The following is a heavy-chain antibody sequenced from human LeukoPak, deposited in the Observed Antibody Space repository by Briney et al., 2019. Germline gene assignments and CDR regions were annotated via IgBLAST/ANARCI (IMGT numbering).Heavy chain of an antibody. J-gene: IGHJ4*02. V-gene: IGHV5-51*01. D-gene: IGHD2-15*01. CDR3: ARAAYCSGGSCYSGYVDY. CDR1: GYSFTSYW. CDR2: IYPGDSDT. Sequence: GESLKISCKGSGYSFTSYWIGWVRQMPGKGLEWMGIIYPGDSDTRYSPSFQGQVTISADKSISTAYLQWSSLKASGTAMYYCARAAYCSGGSCYSGYVDYWGQGTLVTVSS.